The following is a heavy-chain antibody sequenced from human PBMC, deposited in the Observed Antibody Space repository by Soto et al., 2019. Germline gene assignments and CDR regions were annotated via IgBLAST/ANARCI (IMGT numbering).Heavy chain of an antibody. D-gene: IGHD2-21*01. Sequence: GGSLRLSCAASGFTFSSYSMNWVRQAPGKGLEWVSSISSSSSYIYYADSVKGRFTISRDNAKNSLYLQMNSLRAEDTAVYYCARVYLYSGQEARQLRWKWEGFCDYWGQGTLVTVSS. CDR3: ARVYLYSGQEARQLRWKWEGFCDY. CDR1: GFTFSSYS. V-gene: IGHV3-21*01. CDR2: ISSSSSYI. J-gene: IGHJ4*02.